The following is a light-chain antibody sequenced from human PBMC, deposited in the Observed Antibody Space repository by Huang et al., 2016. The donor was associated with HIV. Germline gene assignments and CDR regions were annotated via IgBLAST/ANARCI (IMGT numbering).Light chain of an antibody. Sequence: DIQMTQSPSSLSASVGDRVTITCRATQGIGNSLAWYQQKPGKAPRLLLYATSRLESGVPSRFSGSGSGTHYTLTINTLQPEDIGSYYCQQYHTIPWTFSQGTKVEVK. CDR3: QQYHTIPWT. V-gene: IGKV1-NL1*01. CDR1: QGIGNS. J-gene: IGKJ1*01. CDR2: ATS.